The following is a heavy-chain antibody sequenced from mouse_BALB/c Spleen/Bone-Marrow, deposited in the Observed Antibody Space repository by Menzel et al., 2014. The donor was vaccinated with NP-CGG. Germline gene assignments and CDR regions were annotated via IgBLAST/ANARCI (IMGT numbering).Heavy chain of an antibody. J-gene: IGHJ3*01. CDR3: AYDSPFAY. D-gene: IGHD2-4*01. CDR1: GYTFTSYW. Sequence: QVQLQQSGAEVARPGTSVKLSCKASGYTFTSYWMQWVKQRPGQGLEWIGAIYPGDGDTRYTQKVKGKATLTADKSSSTAYMQLSSLPSEDSAVYYCAYDSPFAYSGQGTLVTVSA. CDR2: IYPGDGDT. V-gene: IGHV1-87*01.